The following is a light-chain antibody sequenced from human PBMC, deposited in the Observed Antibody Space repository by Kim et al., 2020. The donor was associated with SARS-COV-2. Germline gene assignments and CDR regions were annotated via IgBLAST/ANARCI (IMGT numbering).Light chain of an antibody. Sequence: ASVGDRVTITCRASQSIISYLNWYQQKPGKAPKLLIYAASSLQSGVPSRFSGSGSGTDFTLTISSLQPEDFSTYYCQQSYSRSLTFGPGTKVDIK. V-gene: IGKV1-39*01. CDR2: AAS. CDR1: QSIISY. J-gene: IGKJ3*01. CDR3: QQSYSRSLT.